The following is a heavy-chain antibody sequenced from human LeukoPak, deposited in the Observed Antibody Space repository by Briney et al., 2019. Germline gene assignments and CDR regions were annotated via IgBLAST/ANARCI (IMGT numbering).Heavy chain of an antibody. CDR3: VREGPTATALDY. J-gene: IGHJ4*02. CDR2: ISSNGRYI. V-gene: IGHV3-21*01. D-gene: IGHD2-21*02. CDR1: GFTFRDYW. Sequence: GGSLRLSCGASGFTFRDYWMSWVRQAPGKGLEWVSSISSNGRYIYYGDSVKGRFTISRDNAKNSLYLQMNSLRGEDTAVYYCVREGPTATALDYWGQGTLVTVSS.